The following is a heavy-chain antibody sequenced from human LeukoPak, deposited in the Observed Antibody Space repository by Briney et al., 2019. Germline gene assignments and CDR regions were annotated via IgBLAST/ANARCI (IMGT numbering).Heavy chain of an antibody. CDR2: IYYSGST. V-gene: IGHV4-31*03. CDR1: GGSISSGGYY. J-gene: IGHJ4*02. D-gene: IGHD3-9*01. CDR3: ARRGYDILTGYPDY. Sequence: SETLSLTCTVSGGSISSGGYYWSWIRQHPGKGLEWIGYIYYSGSTYYNPSLKSRVTISVDTSKNQFSLKLSSVTAADTAVYYCARRGYDILTGYPDYWGQGTLVTVSS.